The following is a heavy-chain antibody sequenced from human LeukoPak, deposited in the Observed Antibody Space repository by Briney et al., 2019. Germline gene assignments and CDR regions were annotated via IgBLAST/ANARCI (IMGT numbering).Heavy chain of an antibody. CDR3: ARVMGSGYYYDFYYYMDV. D-gene: IGHD3-22*01. CDR1: GFTFSSYA. J-gene: IGHJ6*03. CDR2: ISGNGLTT. V-gene: IGHV3-64*02. Sequence: GGSLRLSCAASGFTFSSYAMHWVRQAPGKGLEFVSTISGNGLTTYYADSVRGRFTISRDNSMNTLYLQMVSLRDEDMAVYYCARVMGSGYYYDFYYYMDVWGKGTTVTVSS.